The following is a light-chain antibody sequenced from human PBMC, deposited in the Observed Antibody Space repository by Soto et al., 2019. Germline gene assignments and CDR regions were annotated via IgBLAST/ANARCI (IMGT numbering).Light chain of an antibody. CDR2: SNN. Sequence: QSVLTQPPSASGPPGQRVTISCSGSSSNIGSNIVNWYQQLPGTAPKVLIYSNNRRPSGVPDRFTGSKSDTSASLALSGLQSEDEADYFCATWDDRLNGPVFGGGTKVTVL. CDR1: SSNIGSNI. V-gene: IGLV1-44*01. CDR3: ATWDDRLNGPV. J-gene: IGLJ3*02.